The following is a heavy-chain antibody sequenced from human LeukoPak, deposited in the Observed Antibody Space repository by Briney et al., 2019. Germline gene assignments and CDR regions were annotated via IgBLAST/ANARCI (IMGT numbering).Heavy chain of an antibody. CDR1: GFTFSSYG. V-gene: IGHV3-30*03. CDR2: ISYDGSNK. D-gene: IGHD4-17*01. Sequence: GGSLRLSCAASGFTFSSYGMHWVRQAPGKGLEWVAVISYDGSNKYYADSVKGRFTISRDNSKNTLYLQMNGLRDEDTALYYCTRDAEYGESLCHYWGQGILVTVSS. J-gene: IGHJ4*02. CDR3: TRDAEYGESLCHY.